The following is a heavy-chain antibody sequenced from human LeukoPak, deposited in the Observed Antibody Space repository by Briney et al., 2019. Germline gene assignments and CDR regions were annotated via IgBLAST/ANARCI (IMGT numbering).Heavy chain of an antibody. CDR2: IGTAGGT. D-gene: IGHD3-22*01. CDR1: GFTFSSYD. Sequence: GGSLRLSCAASGFTFSSYDMRWVRQATGKGLEWVSAIGTAGGTYYPGSVKGRFTISRENAKNSLYLQMNSLRAGDTAVYYCARVTHYYDSSGYYYGYYFDYWGQGTLVTVSS. V-gene: IGHV3-13*01. J-gene: IGHJ4*02. CDR3: ARVTHYYDSSGYYYGYYFDY.